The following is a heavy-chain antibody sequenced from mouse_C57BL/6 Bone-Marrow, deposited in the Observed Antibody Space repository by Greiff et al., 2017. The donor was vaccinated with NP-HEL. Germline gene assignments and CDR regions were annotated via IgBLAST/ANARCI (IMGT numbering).Heavy chain of an antibody. Sequence: QVQLQQPGAELVKPGASVKVSCKASGYTFTSYWMHWVKQRPGQGLEWIGRINPSDSDTNYNQKFKGKATMTVDNSSSTAYMQVSSLTSEDSAVYYCSIVRYDGSVDYWGQGTTLTVSS. CDR1: GYTFTSYW. CDR2: INPSDSDT. D-gene: IGHD2-3*01. V-gene: IGHV1-74*01. J-gene: IGHJ2*01. CDR3: SIVRYDGSVDY.